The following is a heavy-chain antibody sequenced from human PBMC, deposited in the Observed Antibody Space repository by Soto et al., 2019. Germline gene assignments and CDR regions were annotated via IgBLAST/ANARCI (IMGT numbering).Heavy chain of an antibody. CDR1: GDSVSSNSAA. Sequence: SQTLSLTCAISGDSVSSNSAAWNWIRQSPSRGLEWLGRTYYRSKWYNDYAVSVKSRITINPDTSKNQFSLQLNSVTPEDTAVYYCTRDPYPRFLEWPHGMDVWGQGTTVTVSS. CDR3: TRDPYPRFLEWPHGMDV. CDR2: TYYRSKWYN. D-gene: IGHD3-3*01. V-gene: IGHV6-1*01. J-gene: IGHJ6*02.